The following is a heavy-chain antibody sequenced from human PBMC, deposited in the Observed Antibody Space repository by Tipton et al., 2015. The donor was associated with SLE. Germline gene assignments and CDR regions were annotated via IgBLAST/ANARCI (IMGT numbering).Heavy chain of an antibody. CDR3: ARDGASDSSGWYVDYFDY. V-gene: IGHV1-18*01. CDR1: GYTFTSYG. CDR2: ISAYNGNT. Sequence: QLVQSGPEVKKPGASVKVSCKASGYTFTSYGISWVRQAPGQGLEWMGWISAYNGNTNYAQKLQDRVTMTTDTSTSTAYMELRSLGSDDTAVYYCARDGASDSSGWYVDYFDYWGQGTLVTVSS. J-gene: IGHJ4*02. D-gene: IGHD6-19*01.